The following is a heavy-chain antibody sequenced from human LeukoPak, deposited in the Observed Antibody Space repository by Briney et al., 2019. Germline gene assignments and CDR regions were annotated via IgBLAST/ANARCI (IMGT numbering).Heavy chain of an antibody. J-gene: IGHJ3*02. CDR1: GYTFTSYD. D-gene: IGHD2-21*02. V-gene: IGHV1-8*02. CDR2: MNPNSGNT. CDR3: ARSQVTADAFDI. Sequence: GAPVKVSCKASGYTFTSYDINWVRQATGQGLEWMGWMNPNSGNTGYAQKFQGRVTMTRNTSISTAYMELSSLRSEDTAVYYCARSQVTADAFDIWGQGTMVTVSS.